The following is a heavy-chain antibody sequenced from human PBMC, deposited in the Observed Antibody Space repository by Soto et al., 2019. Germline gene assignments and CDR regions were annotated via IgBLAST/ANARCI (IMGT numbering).Heavy chain of an antibody. J-gene: IGHJ4*02. D-gene: IGHD3-10*01. Sequence: GGSLRLACVASGLTFGSRAMTGVLQAPGEGLQWVSTITDTGGDAKYADSVRGRFVISRDNSKKTLYLQVTSLTAEDSAMYYCARGSTDSYPGSRIFDFWGRGTLVTVSS. CDR3: ARGSTDSYPGSRIFDF. V-gene: IGHV3-23*01. CDR2: ITDTGGDA. CDR1: GLTFGSRA.